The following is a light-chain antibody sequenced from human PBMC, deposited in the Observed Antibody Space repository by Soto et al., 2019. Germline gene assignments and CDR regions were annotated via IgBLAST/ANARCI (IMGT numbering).Light chain of an antibody. CDR3: SSYTSFKTLV. V-gene: IGLV2-14*01. J-gene: IGLJ1*01. CDR2: DVT. CDR1: SSDVGGYKY. Sequence: QSVLTQPASVSESPGQSITISCTGSSSDVGGYKYVSWYQQHPGKASKLLIYDVTNRPSGVSNRFSGSKSGYTASLTISGLQSEDEADYYCSSYTSFKTLVFGTGTKVTV.